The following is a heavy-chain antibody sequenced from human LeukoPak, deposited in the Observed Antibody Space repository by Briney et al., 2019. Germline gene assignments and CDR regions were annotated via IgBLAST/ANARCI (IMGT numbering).Heavy chain of an antibody. CDR2: ISTYSGNT. Sequence: ASVKVSCKASGYALTSSGISWVRQAPGQGLEWMGWISTYSGNTNYAQGLQGRVSLTTDTSTSTIYLDLRSLRSDDTAVYYCARGMGSTTFADFDYWGQGTLVIVSS. J-gene: IGHJ4*02. CDR1: GYALTSSG. CDR3: ARGMGSTTFADFDY. D-gene: IGHD2-2*01. V-gene: IGHV1-18*01.